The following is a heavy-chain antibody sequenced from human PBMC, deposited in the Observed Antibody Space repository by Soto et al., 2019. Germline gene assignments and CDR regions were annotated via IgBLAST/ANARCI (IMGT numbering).Heavy chain of an antibody. V-gene: IGHV4-59*01. CDR3: ARVLSGTSLFDY. CDR2: ISHSGST. CDR1: GGAIISDY. D-gene: IGHD1-26*01. J-gene: IGHJ4*02. Sequence: SETLSLTCTVSGGAIISDYWSWIRQPPGKGLEWIGYISHSGSTNYNPSLKSLATISVDTSKNQFSLKLSSVTAADTAVYYCARVLSGTSLFDYWGQGTLVTVSS.